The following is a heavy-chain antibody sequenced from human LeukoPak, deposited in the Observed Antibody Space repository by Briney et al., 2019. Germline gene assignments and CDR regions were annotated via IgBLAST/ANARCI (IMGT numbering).Heavy chain of an antibody. CDR3: ARGGGGYGDYTP. CDR2: INPSGGST. V-gene: IGHV1-46*01. Sequence: ASVNVSCKASGYTFTSYYMHWVRQAPGQGLEWMGIINPSGGSTSYAQKFQGRVTMTRDTSTSTVYMELSSLRSGDTAVYYCARGGGGYGDYTPWGQGTLVTVSS. D-gene: IGHD4-17*01. CDR1: GYTFTSYY. J-gene: IGHJ5*02.